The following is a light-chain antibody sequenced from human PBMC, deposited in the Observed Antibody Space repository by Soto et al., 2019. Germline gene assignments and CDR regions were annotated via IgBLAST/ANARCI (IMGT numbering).Light chain of an antibody. J-gene: IGKJ4*01. Sequence: DIQMTQSPSSLSAPVGDRVTITCRASQGISNYLAWYQQKPGEVPKLLISAASTLQSGAPSRFSASGSGTDFTLTISSPQPEDVATYYCQKYDTAPLTFGGGTKVEIK. CDR2: AAS. V-gene: IGKV1-27*01. CDR1: QGISNY. CDR3: QKYDTAPLT.